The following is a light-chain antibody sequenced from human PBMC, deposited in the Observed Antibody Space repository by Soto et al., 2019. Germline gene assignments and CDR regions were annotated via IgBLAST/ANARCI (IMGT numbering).Light chain of an antibody. CDR1: QSIRSW. CDR2: KAS. CDR3: QQYSSYPYT. V-gene: IGKV1-5*03. Sequence: DIQMTQSPSTLSASVGDRVTITCRASQSIRSWLAWYQQKSGEAPKLMVYKASNLDSGVPSRFPGSGSGTEFTLTISSLQPDDFATYHCQQYSSYPYTFGQGTKLEIK. J-gene: IGKJ2*01.